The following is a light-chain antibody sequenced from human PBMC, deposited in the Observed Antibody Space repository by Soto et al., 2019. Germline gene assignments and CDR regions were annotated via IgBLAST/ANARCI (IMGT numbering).Light chain of an antibody. CDR1: QSISTY. CDR3: PQKYRLPRM. V-gene: IGKV1-39*01. Sequence: QMTQSPSSLSASVGDRVTITCRASQSISTYLNWYQHKPGKAPKVLINGASRLHTGVPSRFSGSGSGTDFTLTISSLHPAAFATYVCPQKYRLPRMFGQGTKVEI. CDR2: GAS. J-gene: IGKJ1*01.